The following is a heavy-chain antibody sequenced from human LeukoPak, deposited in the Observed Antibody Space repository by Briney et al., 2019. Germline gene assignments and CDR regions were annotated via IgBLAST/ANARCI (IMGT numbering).Heavy chain of an antibody. Sequence: PGGSLRLSCAASGFTFSSYAMHWVRQAPGKGLEWVAVTSYDGSNKYYAHSVKGRFTISRDNSKNTLYLQMNSLRAEDTAVYYCARDSSLRFRFDYWGQGTLVTVSS. CDR3: ARDSSLRFRFDY. CDR1: GFTFSSYA. D-gene: IGHD5/OR15-5a*01. CDR2: TSYDGSNK. J-gene: IGHJ4*02. V-gene: IGHV3-30-3*01.